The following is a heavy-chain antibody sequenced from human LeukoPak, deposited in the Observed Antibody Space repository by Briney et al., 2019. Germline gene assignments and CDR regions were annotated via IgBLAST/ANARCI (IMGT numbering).Heavy chain of an antibody. Sequence: PGEALKISCKGSGYSFTSYWIGWVRQMPGKGLECMGIIYPGDSDTRYSPSFQGQVTISADKSISTAYLQWSSLKASDTAMYYCARISGWSRYYFDYWGQGTLVTVSS. V-gene: IGHV5-51*01. J-gene: IGHJ4*02. CDR3: ARISGWSRYYFDY. CDR1: GYSFTSYW. D-gene: IGHD6-19*01. CDR2: IYPGDSDT.